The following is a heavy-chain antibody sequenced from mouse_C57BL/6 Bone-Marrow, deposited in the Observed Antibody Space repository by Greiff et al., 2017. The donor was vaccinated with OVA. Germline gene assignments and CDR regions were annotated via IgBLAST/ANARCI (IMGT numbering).Heavy chain of an antibody. V-gene: IGHV1-7*01. CDR3: ASYYGNYFAY. CDR1: GYTFTSYW. Sequence: VQLQQPGAELAKPGASVKLSCKASGYTFTSYWMHWVKQRPVQGLEWIGYINPSSGYTKYNQKFKDKATLTADKSSRTAYMQLSSLTYEDAAVYYCASYYGNYFAYWGQGTLVTVSA. J-gene: IGHJ3*01. D-gene: IGHD2-1*01. CDR2: INPSSGYT.